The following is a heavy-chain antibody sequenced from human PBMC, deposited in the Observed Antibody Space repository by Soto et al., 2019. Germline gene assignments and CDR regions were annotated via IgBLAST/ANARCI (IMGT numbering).Heavy chain of an antibody. J-gene: IGHJ4*02. CDR1: GFSLSTSGMC. CDR2: IDWDDDK. D-gene: IGHD2-15*01. V-gene: IGHV2-70*11. Sequence: SGPTLVNPTQTLTLTCTFSGFSLSTSGMCVSWIRQPPGKALEWLARIDWDDDKYYSTSLKTRLTISKDTSKNQVVLTMTNMDPVDTATYYFVLIKGWAATCTLYSGPGILVTVFS. CDR3: VLIKGWAATCTLY.